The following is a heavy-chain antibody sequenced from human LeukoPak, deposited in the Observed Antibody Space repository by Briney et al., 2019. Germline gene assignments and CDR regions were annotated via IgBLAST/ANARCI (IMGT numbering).Heavy chain of an antibody. J-gene: IGHJ4*02. Sequence: PGGSLRLACVVSGLTFSNCAMTWVRQAPGKGQEWVSSISISGNKILYADSVKGRFTISRDNSKNTLFLQMNSLQTEDTGVYFCANELRPNDYWGQGTLVTVS. CDR3: ANELRPNDY. CDR2: ISISGNKI. CDR1: GLTFSNCA. D-gene: IGHD4-17*01. V-gene: IGHV3-23*01.